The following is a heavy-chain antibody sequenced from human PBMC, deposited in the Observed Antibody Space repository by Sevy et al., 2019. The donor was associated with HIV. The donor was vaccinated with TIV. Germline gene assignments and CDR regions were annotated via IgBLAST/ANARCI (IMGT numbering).Heavy chain of an antibody. CDR1: GFSLNNAW. Sequence: GGSLRLSCAASGFSLNNAWMSWVRQAPGKGLEWVGRIKSKADGGTTDYAAPVKGRFTISRVDSKNTLYLQMNSLKTADTTIYYCTTITNSSSTSPREFDYWGQGSLVTVSS. V-gene: IGHV3-15*01. D-gene: IGHD2-2*01. CDR3: TTITNSSSTSPREFDY. CDR2: IKSKADGGTT. J-gene: IGHJ4*02.